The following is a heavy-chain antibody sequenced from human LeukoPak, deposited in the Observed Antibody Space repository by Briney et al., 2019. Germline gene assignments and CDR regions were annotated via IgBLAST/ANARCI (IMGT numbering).Heavy chain of an antibody. CDR2: ISAYNGNT. CDR1: GYTFTSYG. V-gene: IGHV1-18*01. J-gene: IGHJ3*02. Sequence: ASVKVSCKASGYTFTSYGISWVRQAPGQGLEWMGWISAYNGNTNYAQKFQGRVTMTRDTSTSTVYMELSSLRSEDTAVYYCARGGWLQSDAFDIWGQGTTVTVSS. CDR3: ARGGWLQSDAFDI. D-gene: IGHD5-24*01.